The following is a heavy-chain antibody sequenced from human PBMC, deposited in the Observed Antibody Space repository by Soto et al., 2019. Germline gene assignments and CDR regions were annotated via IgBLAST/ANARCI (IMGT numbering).Heavy chain of an antibody. J-gene: IGHJ4*02. V-gene: IGHV1-69*13. CDR3: AARIAAAGLDY. D-gene: IGHD6-13*01. CDR2: IIPIFGTA. CDR1: GGTFSSYA. Sequence: VKVSCKASGGTFSSYAISWVRQAPGQGLEWMGGIIPIFGTANYAQKFQGRATITADESTSTAYMELSSLRSEDTAVYYCAARIAAAGLDYWGQGTLVTVSS.